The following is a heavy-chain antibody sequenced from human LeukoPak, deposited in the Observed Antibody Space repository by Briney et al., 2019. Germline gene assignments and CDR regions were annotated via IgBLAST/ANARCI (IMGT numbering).Heavy chain of an antibody. CDR3: ARGEGMVREPDNDY. Sequence: GASVKVSCKASGYTFTGYYMHWVQQAPGQGLEWMGWINPNSGGTNYAQKFQGRVTMTRDTSISTAYMELSRLRSDDTAVYYCARGEGMVREPDNDYWGQGTLVTVSS. D-gene: IGHD3-10*01. J-gene: IGHJ4*02. CDR1: GYTFTGYY. CDR2: INPNSGGT. V-gene: IGHV1-2*02.